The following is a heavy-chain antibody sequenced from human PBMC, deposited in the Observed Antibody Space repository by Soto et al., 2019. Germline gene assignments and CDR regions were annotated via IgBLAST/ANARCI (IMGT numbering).Heavy chain of an antibody. D-gene: IGHD3-3*01. CDR2: MYYSGST. J-gene: IGHJ6*02. CDR1: GGSVSSGDYY. CDR3: ASERVRSGYSHYYGTDV. Sequence: QVQLQESGPGLVKPSETLSLTCTVSGGSVSSGDYYWSWIRQSPGKGLEWIGYMYYSGSTNYNPSLKSLVSISIDTSKNQFSLRLSSVTAADTAVYYCASERVRSGYSHYYGTDVWGQGTTVTVSS. V-gene: IGHV4-61*08.